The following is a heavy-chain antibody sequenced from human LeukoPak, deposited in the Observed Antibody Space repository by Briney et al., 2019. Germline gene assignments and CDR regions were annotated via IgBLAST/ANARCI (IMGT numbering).Heavy chain of an antibody. D-gene: IGHD6-6*01. CDR3: APYSSSSGWLDP. Sequence: AGSLRLSCVASEWPFSTYWMTWVRQAPGKGLEWVANIKPDGSEKHNVDSVKGRFTISRDNAKDSLYLQMNSLRAEDTAVYFCAPYSSSSGWLDPWGQGTLVTVSS. CDR2: IKPDGSEK. V-gene: IGHV3-7*01. CDR1: EWPFSTYW. J-gene: IGHJ5*02.